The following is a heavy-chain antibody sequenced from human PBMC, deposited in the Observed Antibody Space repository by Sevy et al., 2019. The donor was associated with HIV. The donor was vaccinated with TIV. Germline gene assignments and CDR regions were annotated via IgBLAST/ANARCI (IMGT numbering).Heavy chain of an antibody. Sequence: GGSLRLSCAASGFTFSSYAMHWVRQAPGKGLEWVAVISYDGSNKYYADSVKGRFTISRDNSKNTLYLQMNSLRAEDTAVYYCARDYKSCTNGVCYNAFDIWGQGTMVTVSS. J-gene: IGHJ3*02. V-gene: IGHV3-30-3*01. CDR1: GFTFSSYA. CDR2: ISYDGSNK. CDR3: ARDYKSCTNGVCYNAFDI. D-gene: IGHD2-8*01.